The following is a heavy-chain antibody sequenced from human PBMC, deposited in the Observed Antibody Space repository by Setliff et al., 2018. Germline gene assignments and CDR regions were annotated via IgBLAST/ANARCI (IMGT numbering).Heavy chain of an antibody. V-gene: IGHV5-51*01. CDR1: GYSFTSYW. D-gene: IGHD1-7*01. CDR2: IYPGDSDT. J-gene: IGHJ4*02. Sequence: GESLKISCKGSGYSFTSYWIGWVRQMPGKGLEWMGIIYPGDSDTRYSPSFQGQVTISADKSISTAYLQWSSLKASDTAVYYCARENPSRLELRGAFDYWGQGTLVTVSS. CDR3: ARENPSRLELRGAFDY.